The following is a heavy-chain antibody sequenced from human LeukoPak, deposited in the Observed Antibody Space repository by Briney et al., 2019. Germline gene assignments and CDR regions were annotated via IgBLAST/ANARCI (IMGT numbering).Heavy chain of an antibody. J-gene: IGHJ4*02. CDR1: GFTFSSYA. CDR2: ISYDGSNK. D-gene: IGHD3-22*01. Sequence: GRSLRLSCAASGFTFSSYAMHWVRQAPGKGLEWVAVISYDGSNKYYADSVKGRFTISRDNSKNTLYLQMNSLRAEDTAVYYCARDADYYDSSGYSGYLDYWGQGTLVTVSS. V-gene: IGHV3-30-3*01. CDR3: ARDADYYDSSGYSGYLDY.